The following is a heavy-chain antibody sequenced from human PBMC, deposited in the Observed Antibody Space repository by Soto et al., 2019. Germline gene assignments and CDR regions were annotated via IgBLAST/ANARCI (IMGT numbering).Heavy chain of an antibody. J-gene: IGHJ5*02. Sequence: SETLSLTCAVYGGSFSGYYWSWIRQPPGKGLEWIGEINHSGSTNYNPSLKSRVAISVDTSKNQFSLKLSSVTAADTAVYYCARRDFWSGYNWFDPWGQGTLVTVSS. CDR3: ARRDFWSGYNWFDP. CDR2: INHSGST. V-gene: IGHV4-34*01. CDR1: GGSFSGYY. D-gene: IGHD3-3*01.